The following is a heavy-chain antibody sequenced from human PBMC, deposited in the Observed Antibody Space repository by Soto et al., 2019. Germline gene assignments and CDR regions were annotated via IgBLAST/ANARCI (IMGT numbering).Heavy chain of an antibody. CDR3: ARGRITIFRGRNYYYYYLDV. CDR1: GYTFTSYD. CDR2: MNPNSGNT. J-gene: IGHJ6*03. V-gene: IGHV1-8*01. D-gene: IGHD3-10*01. Sequence: ASVKVSCKASGYTFTSYDIKWVRQATGQGLEWMGWMNPNSGNTGYAQKFQGRVTMTRNTSISTAYMELSSLRSEDTAVYYCARGRITIFRGRNYYYYYLDVSGKGTTVTVSS.